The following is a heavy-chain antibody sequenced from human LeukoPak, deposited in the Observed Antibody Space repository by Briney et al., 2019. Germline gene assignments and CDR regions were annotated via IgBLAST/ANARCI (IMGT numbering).Heavy chain of an antibody. CDR2: ISSSSSYI. V-gene: IGHV3-21*01. CDR3: ARTYSYGYPLSTGAFDI. D-gene: IGHD5-18*01. Sequence: PGGSLRLSCAASGFTFSSYSMNWVRQAPGKGLEWVSSISSSSSYIYYADSVKGRFTISRDNAKNSLYLQMNSLRAEDTAVYYCARTYSYGYPLSTGAFDIWGQGTMVTVSS. J-gene: IGHJ3*02. CDR1: GFTFSSYS.